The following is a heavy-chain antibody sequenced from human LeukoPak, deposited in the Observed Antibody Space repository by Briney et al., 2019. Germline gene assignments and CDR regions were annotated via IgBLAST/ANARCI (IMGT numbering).Heavy chain of an antibody. Sequence: GGSLRLSCAASGFTFTMFSMNWLRQAPGKGLEWIAFIRGRSDTTYYADSVQGRFTISRDNAENSVYLQMNSLRVEDTAVYYCARTYDFGIGPPGDAFDNWGQGTLVTVFS. J-gene: IGHJ3*02. CDR3: ARTYDFGIGPPGDAFDN. V-gene: IGHV3-48*01. CDR2: IRGRSDTT. D-gene: IGHD3-3*01. CDR1: GFTFTMFS.